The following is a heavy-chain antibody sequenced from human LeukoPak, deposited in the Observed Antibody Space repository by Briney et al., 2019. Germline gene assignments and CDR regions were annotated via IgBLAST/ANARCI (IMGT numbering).Heavy chain of an antibody. CDR2: IYSSGIT. Sequence: SETLSLTCTVSGASISTDYWNWVRQPPGKGLEWIGYIYSSGITNYNPSLKSRVTISVDTSQNQISLKLSTVTAADTAVYYCARHEYYYGSGAYLYYGMDVRGQGTTVTVSS. J-gene: IGHJ6*02. D-gene: IGHD3-10*01. V-gene: IGHV4-59*08. CDR3: ARHEYYYGSGAYLYYGMDV. CDR1: GASISTDY.